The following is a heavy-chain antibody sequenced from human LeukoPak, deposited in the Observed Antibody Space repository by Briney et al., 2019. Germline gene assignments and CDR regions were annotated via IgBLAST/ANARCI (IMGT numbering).Heavy chain of an antibody. Sequence: GSLRLSCAVSGFTFSSYSVNWVRQAPGEGLEWVSSISTRSSYIYYADSLKGRFTVSRDNAKNSVYLQMNSLRAEDTAVYYCARGYCTNGACYGLFDYWGQGTLVTVSS. CDR2: ISTRSSYI. V-gene: IGHV3-21*01. CDR3: ARGYCTNGACYGLFDY. D-gene: IGHD2-8*01. CDR1: GFTFSSYS. J-gene: IGHJ4*02.